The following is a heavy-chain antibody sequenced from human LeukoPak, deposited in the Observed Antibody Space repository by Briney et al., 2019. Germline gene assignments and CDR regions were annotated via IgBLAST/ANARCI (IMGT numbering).Heavy chain of an antibody. CDR2: INPNSGGT. CDR3: ALMAAAGTLIDY. CDR1: GYTFTGYY. Sequence: ASVKVSCKASGYTFTGYYMNWVRQAPGQGLEWMGWINPNSGGTNYAQKFQGRVTMTRDTSISTAYMELSRLRSDDTAVYYCALMAAAGTLIDYWGQGTLVTVSS. V-gene: IGHV1-2*02. D-gene: IGHD6-13*01. J-gene: IGHJ4*02.